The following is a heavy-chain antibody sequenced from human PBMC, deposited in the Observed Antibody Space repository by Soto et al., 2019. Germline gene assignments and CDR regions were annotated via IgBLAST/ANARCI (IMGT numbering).Heavy chain of an antibody. J-gene: IGHJ5*02. V-gene: IGHV1-2*02. CDR3: ARGVAGYNWFDP. D-gene: IGHD6-19*01. Sequence: ASVKVSCKASGYTFTASYIHWLRQAPGQGLEWMGWINPDSGITNYARKFQGRVTLTGDTSISTAYMELSSLRSEDTAVYYCARGVAGYNWFDPWGQGTLVTVSS. CDR2: INPDSGIT. CDR1: GYTFTASY.